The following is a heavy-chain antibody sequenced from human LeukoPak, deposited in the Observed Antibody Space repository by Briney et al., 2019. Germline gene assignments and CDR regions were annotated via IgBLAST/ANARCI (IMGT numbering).Heavy chain of an antibody. CDR3: ARLLDISDH. V-gene: IGHV3-48*03. D-gene: IGHD3-22*01. CDR2: MTGSGSNK. Sequence: GGSLRLSCAASGFTFSTYEMNWVRQAPGKGLEWLSYMTGSGSNKYYADSLRGRFTISRDNSNNSLYLQINSLRAEDTAVYYCARLLDISDHWGQGTLVTVSS. J-gene: IGHJ4*02. CDR1: GFTFSTYE.